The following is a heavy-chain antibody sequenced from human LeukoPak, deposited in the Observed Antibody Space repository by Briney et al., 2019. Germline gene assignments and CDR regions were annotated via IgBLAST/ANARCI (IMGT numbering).Heavy chain of an antibody. D-gene: IGHD3-10*01. J-gene: IGHJ4*02. V-gene: IGHV3-48*03. CDR2: ISGSGSGI. CDR1: GFKFSNYE. CDR3: ASSLRGVLFDS. Sequence: GGSLRLSCAAPGFKFSNYEMKWVRQAPGKGLEWVSYISGSGSGIYYADSVKGRFTISRDNARNSVYLQMNSLRAEDTAVYYCASSLRGVLFDSWGQGTLVTVSS.